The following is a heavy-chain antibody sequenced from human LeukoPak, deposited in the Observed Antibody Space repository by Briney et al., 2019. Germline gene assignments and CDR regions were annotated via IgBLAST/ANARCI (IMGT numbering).Heavy chain of an antibody. CDR1: GFTFSSYA. CDR3: AREGATVTIDY. Sequence: GGSLRLSCAASGFTFSSYAMYWVRQAPGKGLEWVAVISYDGSNKYYADSVKGRFTISRDNSKNTLYLQMNSLRAEDTAVYYCAREGATVTIDYWGQGTLVTVSS. V-gene: IGHV3-30*04. J-gene: IGHJ4*02. D-gene: IGHD4-17*01. CDR2: ISYDGSNK.